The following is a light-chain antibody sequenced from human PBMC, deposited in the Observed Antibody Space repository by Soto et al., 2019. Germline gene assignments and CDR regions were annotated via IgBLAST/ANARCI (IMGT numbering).Light chain of an antibody. CDR1: QTVSSN. CDR2: GAS. J-gene: IGKJ1*01. Sequence: EIVMTQSPASLSVSPGERATLSCRASQTVSSNLAWYQQKPGQAPRFLIYGASTRATGIPARFSGSGSGTEFTLTISSLQSEDFAVYYCHHYNNWPRTFGQGTKVEIK. V-gene: IGKV3-15*01. CDR3: HHYNNWPRT.